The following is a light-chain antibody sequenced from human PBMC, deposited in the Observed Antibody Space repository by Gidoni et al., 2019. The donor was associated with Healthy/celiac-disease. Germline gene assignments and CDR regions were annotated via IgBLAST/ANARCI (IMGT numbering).Light chain of an antibody. CDR1: QSVLYSSNNKNY. V-gene: IGKV4-1*01. CDR2: WAS. J-gene: IGKJ2*01. Sequence: DIVMTQSPDSLAVSLGERATINCKSSQSVLYSSNNKNYLAWYQQKPGQPPKLLIYWASTRESGVPDRFSGSGSGTDFTLTISSLQAEDVAVYYCQQYYSTPGEYTFGQGTKLEIK. CDR3: QQYYSTPGEYT.